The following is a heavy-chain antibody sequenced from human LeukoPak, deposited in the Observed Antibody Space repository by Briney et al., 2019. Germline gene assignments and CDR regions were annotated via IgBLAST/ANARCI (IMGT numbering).Heavy chain of an antibody. CDR2: MNPNSGNT. Sequence: ASVKVSCKASGYTFTGYYMHWVRQATGQGLEWMGWMNPNSGNTGYAQKFQGRVTITRNTSISTAYMELSSLRSEDTAVYYCAREGTGTFGYWGQGTLVTVSS. D-gene: IGHD2-8*02. J-gene: IGHJ4*02. CDR1: GYTFTGYY. CDR3: AREGTGTFGY. V-gene: IGHV1-8*03.